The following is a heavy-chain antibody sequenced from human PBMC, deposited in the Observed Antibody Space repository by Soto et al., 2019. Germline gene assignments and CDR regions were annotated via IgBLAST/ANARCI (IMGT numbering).Heavy chain of an antibody. Sequence: WGSLRLSCAASGFTFSNFRMSWVRQAPGKGLDWVSRINSDGSSTSYADSVKGRFTISRDNAKNTLYLQMNSLRAEDTAVYYCARVSGYCSSTSCLEEYFQHWGQGTLVTVSS. CDR3: ARVSGYCSSTSCLEEYFQH. CDR1: GFTFSNFR. V-gene: IGHV3-74*01. J-gene: IGHJ1*01. CDR2: INSDGSST. D-gene: IGHD2-2*01.